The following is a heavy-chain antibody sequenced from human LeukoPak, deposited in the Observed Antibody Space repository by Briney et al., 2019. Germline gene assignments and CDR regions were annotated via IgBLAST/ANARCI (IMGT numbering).Heavy chain of an antibody. CDR3: ARQRDGYNYVGTDY. J-gene: IGHJ4*02. CDR2: IYPDDSDT. V-gene: IGHV5-51*01. Sequence: GESLKISCKGSGYNFNNYWIAWVRQMPGKGLEWMGIIYPDDSDTRYSPSFQGQVTISADKSITTAYLQWSSLKASDTAMYYCARQRDGYNYVGTDYWGQGTLVTVSS. D-gene: IGHD5-24*01. CDR1: GYNFNNYW.